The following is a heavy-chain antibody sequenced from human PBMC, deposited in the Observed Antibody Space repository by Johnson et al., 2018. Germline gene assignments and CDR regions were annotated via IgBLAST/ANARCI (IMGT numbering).Heavy chain of an antibody. J-gene: IGHJ3*02. CDR3: ARGSYSSGWYTAFDI. Sequence: VQLVQSGEGLVQXGGSLRLXCAASGFTFSSYAMHWVRQAPGKGLEYVSAISSNGGSTYYADSVKGRFTISRDNSKNTLYLQMGSLRAEDMAVYYCARGSYSSGWYTAFDIWGQGTMVTVSS. V-gene: IGHV3-64*02. CDR2: ISSNGGST. CDR1: GFTFSSYA. D-gene: IGHD6-19*01.